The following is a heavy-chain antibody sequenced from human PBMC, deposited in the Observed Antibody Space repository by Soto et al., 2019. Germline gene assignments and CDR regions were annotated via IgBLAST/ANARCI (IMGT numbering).Heavy chain of an antibody. D-gene: IGHD6-6*01. CDR1: GFTFSGYS. CDR2: ISSSSSTI. J-gene: IGHJ3*02. V-gene: IGHV3-48*01. CDR3: AKDFEKYSSSSPGAFDI. Sequence: GGSLRLSCAASGFTFSGYSMKWGRPAPGEGLEWVSYISSSSSTIYYADSVKGRFTISRDNAKNSLYLQMNSLRAEDTAVYYCAKDFEKYSSSSPGAFDIWGQGTMVTVSS.